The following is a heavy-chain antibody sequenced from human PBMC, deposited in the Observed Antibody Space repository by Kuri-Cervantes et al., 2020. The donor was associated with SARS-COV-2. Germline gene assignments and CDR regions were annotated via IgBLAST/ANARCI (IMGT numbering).Heavy chain of an antibody. CDR2: VDSDGSSV. J-gene: IGHJ4*02. D-gene: IGHD3-22*01. CDR3: ARGSNYYDSSGYYS. Sequence: GGSLRLSCAASGSAFNHHWMHWVRQVPGKGLVWVSRVDSDGSSVTYADSVKGRFTISRDNAKNSLYLQMNSLRDEDTAVYYCARGSNYYDSSGYYSWGQGTLVTVSS. CDR1: GSAFNHHW. V-gene: IGHV3-74*03.